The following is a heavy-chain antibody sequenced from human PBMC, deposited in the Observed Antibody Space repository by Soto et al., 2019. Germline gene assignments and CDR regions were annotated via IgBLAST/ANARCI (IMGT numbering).Heavy chain of an antibody. CDR3: ARHKDGRDYYGSGSPWDD. J-gene: IGHJ4*02. V-gene: IGHV4-30-2*01. Sequence: PSETLSLTCAVSGGSISSGGYSWSWIRQPPGKGLEWIGYIYHSGSTYYNPSLKSRVTISVDRSKNQFSLKLSSVTAADTAVYYCARHKDGRDYYGSGSPWDDWGQGTLVTVSS. D-gene: IGHD3-10*01. CDR1: GGSISSGGYS. CDR2: IYHSGST.